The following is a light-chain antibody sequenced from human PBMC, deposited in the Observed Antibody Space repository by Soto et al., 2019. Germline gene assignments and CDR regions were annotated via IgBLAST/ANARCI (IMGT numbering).Light chain of an antibody. CDR1: SSDVGGYNY. V-gene: IGLV2-14*01. CDR2: EVS. J-gene: IGLJ3*02. CDR3: SSYTSSSTVV. Sequence: QYALTQPASVSGSPGQSITISCTGSSSDVGGYNYVSWYQHHPGKAPKLMIYEVSNRPSGVSNRFSGSKSDNTASLTISGLPSEDEADYYCSSYTSSSTVVFGGGTKQTLL.